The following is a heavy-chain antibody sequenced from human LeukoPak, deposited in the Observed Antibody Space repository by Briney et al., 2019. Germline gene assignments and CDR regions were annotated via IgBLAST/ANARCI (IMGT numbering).Heavy chain of an antibody. CDR2: ISYDGSNK. V-gene: IGHV3-30*18. D-gene: IGHD2-21*01. CDR3: AKDGDLYGRLIPFDLRY. J-gene: IGHJ4*02. CDR1: GFTVSSNY. Sequence: PGGSLRLSCAASGFTVSSNYMSWVRQAPGKGLEWVAVISYDGSNKYYADSVKGRFTISRDNSKNTLYLQMNSLRAEDTAVYYCAKDGDLYGRLIPFDLRYWGQGTLVTVSS.